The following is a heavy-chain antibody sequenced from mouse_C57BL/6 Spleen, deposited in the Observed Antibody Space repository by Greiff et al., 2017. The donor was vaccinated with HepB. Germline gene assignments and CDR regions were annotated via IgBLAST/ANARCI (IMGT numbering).Heavy chain of an antibody. CDR1: GFNIKDYY. CDR3: TTDQLGRAWFAY. CDR2: IDPEDGDT. V-gene: IGHV14-1*01. Sequence: VQLQQSGAELVRPGASVKLSCTASGFNIKDYYMHWVKQRPEQGLEWIGRIDPEDGDTEYAPKFQGKATMTADTSSNTAYLQLSSLTSEDTAVYYCTTDQLGRAWFAYWGQGTLVTVSA. D-gene: IGHD4-1*02. J-gene: IGHJ3*01.